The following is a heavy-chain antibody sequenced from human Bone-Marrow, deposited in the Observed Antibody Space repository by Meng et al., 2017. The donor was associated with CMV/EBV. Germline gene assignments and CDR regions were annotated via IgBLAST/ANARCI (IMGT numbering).Heavy chain of an antibody. J-gene: IGHJ5*02. CDR2: ITGGGSTI. Sequence: GESLKISCEASGLIFSRSWMTWVRQAPGKGLEWLSYITGGGSTISYADSVKGRFTISRDNAQNSLYLQMDNLRAEDTAVYYCARDPRNKGFDPWGQGTLVTVSS. CDR1: GLIFSRSW. CDR3: ARDPRNKGFDP. V-gene: IGHV3-48*04.